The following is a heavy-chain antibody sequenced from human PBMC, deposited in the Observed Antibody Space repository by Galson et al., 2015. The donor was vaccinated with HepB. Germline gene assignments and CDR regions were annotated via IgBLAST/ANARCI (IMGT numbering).Heavy chain of an antibody. J-gene: IGHJ6*02. Sequence: SLRLSCAASGFTFSTYSMNWVRQAPGKGLEWISYISRSSSNGYYADSVNGRFTISRDDAKNSLYLQMNSLRDEDTAVYYCTRDRYCTSTTCSGYYYGMDVWGQGTTVTVSS. CDR2: ISRSSSNG. D-gene: IGHD2-2*01. CDR3: TRDRYCTSTTCSGYYYGMDV. V-gene: IGHV3-48*02. CDR1: GFTFSTYS.